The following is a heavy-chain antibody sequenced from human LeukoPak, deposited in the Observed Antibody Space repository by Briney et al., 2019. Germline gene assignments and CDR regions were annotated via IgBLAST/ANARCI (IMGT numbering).Heavy chain of an antibody. D-gene: IGHD5-18*01. V-gene: IGHV4-39*01. CDR1: GGSISSSSYY. CDR2: IYYSGST. Sequence: SETLSLTCTVSGGSISSSSYYWGWIRQPPGKGLEWIGSIYYSGSTYYNPSLKSRVTISVDTSKNQFSLKLSSVTAADTAVYYCARLSDTAMAKDYWGQGTLVTVSS. J-gene: IGHJ4*02. CDR3: ARLSDTAMAKDY.